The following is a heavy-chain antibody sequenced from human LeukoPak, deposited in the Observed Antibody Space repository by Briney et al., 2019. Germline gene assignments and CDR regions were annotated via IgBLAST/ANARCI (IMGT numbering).Heavy chain of an antibody. D-gene: IGHD3-22*01. V-gene: IGHV1-2*02. CDR3: ASAGQYYYDSSGYYSQAGY. J-gene: IGHJ4*02. CDR2: INPNSGGT. CDR1: GYTFTGYY. Sequence: ASVKVSCKASGYTFTGYYMHWVRQAPGQGLEWMGWINPNSGGTNYAQKFQGRVTMTRDTSISTAYMELSRLRSDDTAVYYCASAGQYYYDSSGYYSQAGYWGQGTLVTVSS.